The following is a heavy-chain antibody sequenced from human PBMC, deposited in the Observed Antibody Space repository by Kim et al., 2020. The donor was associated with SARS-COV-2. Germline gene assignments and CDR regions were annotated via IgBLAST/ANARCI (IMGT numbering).Heavy chain of an antibody. J-gene: IGHJ5*02. CDR1: GYTLPELS. Sequence: ASVKVSCKVSGYTLPELSMHWVRQTPGKGLEWMGGFDPEDGETIYAQKFQGRVTMTEDTSTDTAYMALSSLRSEDTAVYYCATTSVVIKSHWFDPWGQGTLVTVSS. CDR3: ATTSVVIKSHWFDP. CDR2: FDPEDGET. D-gene: IGHD3-22*01. V-gene: IGHV1-24*01.